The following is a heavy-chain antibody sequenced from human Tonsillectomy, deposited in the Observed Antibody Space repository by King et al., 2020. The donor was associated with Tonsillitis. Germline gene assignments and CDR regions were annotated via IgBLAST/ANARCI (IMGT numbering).Heavy chain of an antibody. Sequence: VQLVESGGGLVQPGGSLRLSCAASGFTFRSYAMSWVHQAPGKGLEWVSTISGGDGSTYYADSVKGRFTISRDNSKNTLYLQMNSLRVEDTAVYYCAKGYDFWSGYYAFGIWGQGTMVTVSS. CDR2: ISGGDGST. D-gene: IGHD3-3*01. J-gene: IGHJ3*02. CDR3: AKGYDFWSGYYAFGI. CDR1: GFTFRSYA. V-gene: IGHV3-23*04.